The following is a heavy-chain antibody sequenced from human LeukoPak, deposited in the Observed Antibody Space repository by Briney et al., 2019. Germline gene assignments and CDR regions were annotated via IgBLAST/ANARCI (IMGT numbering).Heavy chain of an antibody. CDR2: INPNSGGT. CDR3: ARGLGGRYSYGRYYFDY. J-gene: IGHJ4*02. D-gene: IGHD5-18*01. CDR1: GYTFTGYY. Sequence: ASVKVSCKASGYTFTGYYMHWVRQAPGQGLEWMGWINPNSGGTNYAQKFQGRVTMTRDTSISTAYMELSRLRSDDTAVYYCARGLGGRYSYGRYYFDYWGQGTLVTVSP. V-gene: IGHV1-2*02.